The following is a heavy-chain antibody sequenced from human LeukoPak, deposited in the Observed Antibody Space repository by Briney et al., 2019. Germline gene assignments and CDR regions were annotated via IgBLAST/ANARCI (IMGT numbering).Heavy chain of an antibody. Sequence: SETLSLTCTVSGGSISSYYWSWIRQPAGKGLEWIGRTYTSGSINYNPSLKSRVTMSADTSKNQFSLKLSSVTAADTAVYYCVRGGYYYGPTDWGQGTLVTVSS. V-gene: IGHV4-4*07. D-gene: IGHD3-10*01. CDR1: GGSISSYY. J-gene: IGHJ4*02. CDR3: VRGGYYYGPTD. CDR2: TYTSGSI.